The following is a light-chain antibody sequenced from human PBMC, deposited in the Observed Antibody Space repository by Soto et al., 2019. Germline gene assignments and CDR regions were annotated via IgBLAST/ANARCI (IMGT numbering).Light chain of an antibody. V-gene: IGKV4-1*01. CDR1: QSVLYSSNNKNY. Sequence: DIVMTQSPDSLAVSLGEGATINCKSSQSVLYSSNNKNYLAWYQQKPGQPPKLLIYWASTRESGVPDRFSGSGSGPDFTLTISSLQAEDVAVYYCQQFYSIPLTFGPGTKVDIK. CDR2: WAS. J-gene: IGKJ3*01. CDR3: QQFYSIPLT.